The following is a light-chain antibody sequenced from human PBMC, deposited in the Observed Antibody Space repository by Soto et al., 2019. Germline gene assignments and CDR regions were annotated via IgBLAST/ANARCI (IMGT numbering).Light chain of an antibody. CDR2: AAS. CDR3: LLDFRYFWA. Sequence: AIQLTQSPSSLYASVGDRVTITCRASQAIRTALGWYQQKPGKVPKLLFYAASILQSGVPSRFSGSGSGTDFTLTISSLQPEDFATYYCLLDFRYFWAFGQGTKVDIK. V-gene: IGKV1-6*01. J-gene: IGKJ1*01. CDR1: QAIRTA.